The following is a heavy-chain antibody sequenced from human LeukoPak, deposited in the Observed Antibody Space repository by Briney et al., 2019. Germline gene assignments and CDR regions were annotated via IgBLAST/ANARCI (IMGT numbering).Heavy chain of an antibody. D-gene: IGHD2-15*01. Sequence: GASVKVSCKASGYTFTGYYMHWVRQAPGQGLEWMGWINPNSGGTNYAQKFQGRVTMTRDTSISTAYMELSRLRSDDTAVYYCARGWQLRENYYYYYYMDVWGKGTTVTISS. V-gene: IGHV1-2*02. J-gene: IGHJ6*03. CDR2: INPNSGGT. CDR3: ARGWQLRENYYYYYYMDV. CDR1: GYTFTGYY.